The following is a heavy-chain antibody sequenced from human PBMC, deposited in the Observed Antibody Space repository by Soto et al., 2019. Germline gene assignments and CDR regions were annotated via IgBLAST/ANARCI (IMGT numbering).Heavy chain of an antibody. Sequence: VGPRRLCCEAAGATFSSYAMTWFRKAPVHGLEWVAHIKHYGGEKYYSDSVKGRFTISRDNAENSLYLHVNSLRAEDTAMYYCARVLDIPEVYSLEAFDIWGQGTIVTVSS. J-gene: IGHJ3*02. V-gene: IGHV3-7*03. D-gene: IGHD2-2*03. CDR1: GATFSSYA. CDR2: IKHYGGEK. CDR3: ARVLDIPEVYSLEAFDI.